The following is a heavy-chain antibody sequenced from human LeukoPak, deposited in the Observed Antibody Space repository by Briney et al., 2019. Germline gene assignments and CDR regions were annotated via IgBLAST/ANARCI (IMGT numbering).Heavy chain of an antibody. V-gene: IGHV3-21*01. CDR3: ARVLMLRDSSGYSYPGGFDY. CDR2: ISSSSSYI. J-gene: IGHJ4*02. D-gene: IGHD3-22*01. CDR1: GFTFSSYS. Sequence: GGSLRLSCAASGFTFSSYSMNWVRQAPGKGLEWVSSISSSSSYIYYADSVKGRFTISRDNAKNSLYLQMNSLRAEDTAVYYCARVLMLRDSSGYSYPGGFDYWGQGTLVTVSS.